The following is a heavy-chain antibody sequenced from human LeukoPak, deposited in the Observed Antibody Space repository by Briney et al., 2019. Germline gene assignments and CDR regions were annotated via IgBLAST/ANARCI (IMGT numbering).Heavy chain of an antibody. CDR2: ISAYNGNT. CDR1: GYTFTSYG. CDR3: ARPMTIGIVGATPLDY. V-gene: IGHV1-18*01. J-gene: IGHJ4*02. D-gene: IGHD1-26*01. Sequence: ASVKVSCKASGYTFTSYGISWVRQAPGQGLEWMGWISAYNGNTNYAQKLQGRVTMTTDTSTSTAYMELRSLRSDDTAVYYCARPMTIGIVGATPLDYWGQGTLVTVSS.